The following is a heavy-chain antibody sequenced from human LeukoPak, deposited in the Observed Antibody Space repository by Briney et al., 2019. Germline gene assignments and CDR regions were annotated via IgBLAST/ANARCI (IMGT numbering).Heavy chain of an antibody. V-gene: IGHV3-21*01. CDR3: ARAYNWNLDY. Sequence: GGSLRLSCAAFGFTFSSYSMNWVRQAPGKGLEWVSSISGSSSYIYHADSVKGRFTISRDNAKNSLYLQMNSLRAEDTAVYYCARAYNWNLDYWGQGTLVTVSS. CDR1: GFTFSSYS. CDR2: ISGSSSYI. J-gene: IGHJ4*02. D-gene: IGHD1-20*01.